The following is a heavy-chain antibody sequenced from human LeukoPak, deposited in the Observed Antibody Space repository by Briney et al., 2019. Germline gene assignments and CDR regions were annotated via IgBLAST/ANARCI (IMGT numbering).Heavy chain of an antibody. Sequence: GGSLRLSCAASGLTFSSYGMHWVRQAPGKGLEWVAVIWYDGSNKYYADAVKGRLTISRDNSKNTLYLQMNSLRAEDTAVYYCAKGDLIDYWGQGTLVTVSS. CDR3: AKGDLIDY. CDR2: IWYDGSNK. V-gene: IGHV3-33*06. CDR1: GLTFSSYG. J-gene: IGHJ4*02. D-gene: IGHD3-3*01.